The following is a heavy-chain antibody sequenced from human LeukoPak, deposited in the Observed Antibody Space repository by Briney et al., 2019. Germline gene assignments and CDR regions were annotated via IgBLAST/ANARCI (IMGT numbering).Heavy chain of an antibody. J-gene: IGHJ5*02. V-gene: IGHV1-18*01. CDR3: ATNYGSGSAPLDP. CDR1: GYRFNSYD. D-gene: IGHD3-10*01. Sequence: ASVKVSCKASGYRFNSYDLSWARQAPGQGLEWMGWISAYSGNTNYAEKFHDRVTMTTDTSTGIAYMELRSLKFDDTAVYYCATNYGSGSAPLDPWGQGTLVTVSA. CDR2: ISAYSGNT.